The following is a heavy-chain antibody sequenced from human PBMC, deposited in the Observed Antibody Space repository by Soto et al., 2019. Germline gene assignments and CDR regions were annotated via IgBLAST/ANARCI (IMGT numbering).Heavy chain of an antibody. Sequence: PGESLKLSCEGSGYSFTSYWIGWMRQMPGKGLEWMGIIYPGDSDTRYSPSFQGQVTISADKSISNDYLQWSSMKASDTAMYYLARTKTGYYTTLHYWGQGTLVTVS. CDR1: GYSFTSYW. J-gene: IGHJ4*02. CDR2: IYPGDSDT. V-gene: IGHV5-51*01. D-gene: IGHD3-9*01. CDR3: ARTKTGYYTTLHY.